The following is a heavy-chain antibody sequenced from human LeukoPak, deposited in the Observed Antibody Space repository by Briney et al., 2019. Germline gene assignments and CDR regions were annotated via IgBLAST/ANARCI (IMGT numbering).Heavy chain of an antibody. CDR2: IASDGSST. CDR1: GFTVSSNY. CDR3: ARGRPHGNDY. Sequence: GGSLRLSCAASGFTVSSNYMSWVRQAPGKGLEWVSRIASDGSSTTYADSVKGRFSISRDNAKNTLYLQMNSLRVEDTAVYYCARGRPHGNDYWGQGTLVTVSS. V-gene: IGHV3-74*01. J-gene: IGHJ4*02. D-gene: IGHD4-23*01.